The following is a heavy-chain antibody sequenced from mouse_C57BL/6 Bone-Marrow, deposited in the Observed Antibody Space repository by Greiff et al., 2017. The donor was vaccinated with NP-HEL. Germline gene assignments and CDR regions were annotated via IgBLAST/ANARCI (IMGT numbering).Heavy chain of an antibody. CDR2: IRSKSNNYAT. Sequence: EVQLVESGGGLVQPKGSLKLSCAASGFSFNTYDMNWVRQAPGKGLEWVGRIRSKSNNYATYYADSVKDRFTISRDDSESMLYLQMKNLKTEDTAMYYCEGRRNYYYDSNYYYYAMDYWGQGTSVTVSS. CDR3: EGRRNYYYDSNYYYYAMDY. D-gene: IGHD1-1*01. CDR1: GFSFNTYD. J-gene: IGHJ4*01. V-gene: IGHV10-1*01.